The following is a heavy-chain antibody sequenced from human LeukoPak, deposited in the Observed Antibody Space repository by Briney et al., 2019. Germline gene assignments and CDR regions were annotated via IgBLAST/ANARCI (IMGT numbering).Heavy chain of an antibody. D-gene: IGHD1-1*01. CDR1: GGSFSRYY. CDR3: ARGATTSETGYFDF. Sequence: PSETLSLTCAVYGGSFSRYYSSWIRQSPGKGLEWIAEIDHRGDTNYNPSVKSRVTISVDTSKNQFSLKVRSLSAADTAVYYCARGATTSETGYFDFWGQGTLVTVSS. V-gene: IGHV4-34*01. J-gene: IGHJ4*03. CDR2: IDHRGDT.